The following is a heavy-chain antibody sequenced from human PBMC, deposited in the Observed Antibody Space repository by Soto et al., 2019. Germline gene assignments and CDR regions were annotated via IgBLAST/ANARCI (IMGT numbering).Heavy chain of an antibody. CDR2: IYYSGST. Sequence: SETLSLTCTFSGGSISSGDYYWSWIRQPPGKGLEWIGYIYYSGSTYYNPSLKSRVTISVDTSKNQFSLKLSSVTAADTAVYYCARDYYDSSGYGSVSYYGMDVWGQGTTVTVSS. J-gene: IGHJ6*02. CDR3: ARDYYDSSGYGSVSYYGMDV. D-gene: IGHD3-22*01. V-gene: IGHV4-30-4*01. CDR1: GGSISSGDYY.